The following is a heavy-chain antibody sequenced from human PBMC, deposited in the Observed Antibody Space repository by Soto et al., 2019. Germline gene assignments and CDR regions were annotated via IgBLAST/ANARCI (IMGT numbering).Heavy chain of an antibody. CDR1: GGSFSGYY. CDR2: INHSGST. CDR3: ARGLLLEWLT. J-gene: IGHJ4*02. V-gene: IGHV4-34*01. D-gene: IGHD3-3*01. Sequence: PSETLSLTCAVYGGSFSGYYWSWIRQPPGKGLEWIGEINHSGSTNYNPSLKSRVTISVDTSKNQFSLKLSSVTAADTAVYYCARGLLLEWLTGGQGTRVTVSS.